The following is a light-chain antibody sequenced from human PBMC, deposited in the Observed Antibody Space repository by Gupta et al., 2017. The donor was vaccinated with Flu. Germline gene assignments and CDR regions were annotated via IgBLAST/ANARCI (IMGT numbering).Light chain of an antibody. J-gene: IGKJ4*01. CDR1: QSGLSSSNNKNY. CDR2: WAS. V-gene: IGKV4-1*01. CDR3: QQYLTTPLT. Sequence: SLGERATINCKSSQSGLSSSNNKNYVAWYQQKPRQPPKLLIYWASSRESGIPDRFRGRGSGTDFSLSISSLQAEDMAVYYCQQYLTTPLTFGGGTNVQI.